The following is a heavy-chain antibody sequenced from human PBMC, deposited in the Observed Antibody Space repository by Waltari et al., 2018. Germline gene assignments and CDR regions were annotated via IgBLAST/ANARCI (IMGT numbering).Heavy chain of an antibody. CDR3: AKGRVPAAAIYYFDT. D-gene: IGHD2-2*01. V-gene: IGHV3-23*01. CDR2: ISGTGGSE. CDR1: GFTFSSYA. Sequence: EVQLLESGGGLVQPGGSLRLSCAASGFTFSSYALIWVRQAPGKGAEGVSAISGTGGSEYSADSVKGRFTISRDNSENTLYLQMNSLRVEDTAMYYCAKGRVPAAAIYYFDTWGQGTLVTVSS. J-gene: IGHJ4*02.